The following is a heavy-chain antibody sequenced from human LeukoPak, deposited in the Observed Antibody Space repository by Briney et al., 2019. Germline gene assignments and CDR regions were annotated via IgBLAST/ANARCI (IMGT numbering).Heavy chain of an antibody. V-gene: IGHV3-74*01. CDR3: AREPAVHDYFDY. CDR2: INSDGSST. D-gene: IGHD3-10*02. CDR1: GFTLSSYW. Sequence: GGSLRLSCAASGFTLSSYWIHWVRQAPGKGLGRVSRINSDGSSTSYADSVKGRFTISIDNAKNTLYLQMNSLRAEDAAVYYCAREPAVHDYFDYWGQGTLVTVSS. J-gene: IGHJ4*02.